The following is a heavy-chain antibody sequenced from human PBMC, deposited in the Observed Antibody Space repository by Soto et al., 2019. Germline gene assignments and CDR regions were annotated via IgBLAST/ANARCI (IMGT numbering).Heavy chain of an antibody. CDR3: ARGAGAFWSGYHSPFDY. V-gene: IGHV1-8*01. Sequence: QVQLVQSGAEVKKPGASVKVSCKASGYTFTSYDINWVRQATGQGLEWMGWMNPNSGNTGYAQKFQGRVTMTRNTSMSTAYMELSSLRSEDTAVYYCARGAGAFWSGYHSPFDYWGQGTLVTVSS. D-gene: IGHD3-3*01. CDR1: GYTFTSYD. J-gene: IGHJ4*02. CDR2: MNPNSGNT.